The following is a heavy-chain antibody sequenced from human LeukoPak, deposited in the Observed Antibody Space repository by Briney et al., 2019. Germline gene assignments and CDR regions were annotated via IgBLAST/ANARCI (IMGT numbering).Heavy chain of an antibody. CDR3: AKDHNMVRGVIISPVLFDY. CDR1: GFTFSSYG. Sequence: PGGSLRLSCAASGFTFSSYGMHWVRQAPGKGLEWVAVISYDGSNKYYADSVKGRFTISRDNSKNTLYLQMNSLRAEDTAVYYCAKDHNMVRGVIISPVLFDYWGQGTLVTVSS. D-gene: IGHD3-10*01. V-gene: IGHV3-30*18. CDR2: ISYDGSNK. J-gene: IGHJ4*02.